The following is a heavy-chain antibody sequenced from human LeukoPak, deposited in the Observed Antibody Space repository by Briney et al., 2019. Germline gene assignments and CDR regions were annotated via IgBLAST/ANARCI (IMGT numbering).Heavy chain of an antibody. CDR3: ARGVRGYSYDFDY. CDR1: GGSFSGYY. Sequence: SETLSLTCAVYGGSFSGYYWSWIRQPPGKGLEWIGEINHSGSTNYNPSLKSRVTISVDTSENQFSLKLSSVTAADTAVYYCARGVRGYSYDFDYWGQGTLVTVSS. D-gene: IGHD5-18*01. CDR2: INHSGST. J-gene: IGHJ4*02. V-gene: IGHV4-34*01.